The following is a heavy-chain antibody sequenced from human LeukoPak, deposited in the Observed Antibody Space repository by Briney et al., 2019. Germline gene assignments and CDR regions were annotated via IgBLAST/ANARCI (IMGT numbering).Heavy chain of an antibody. D-gene: IGHD3-10*01. CDR2: ISSNGGST. CDR1: GFTFSRYA. J-gene: IGHJ4*02. V-gene: IGHV3-64D*06. Sequence: GGPQRLSCSASGFTFSRYAMHWVRQARGKGLEYVSAISSNGGSTDYADAVKGRFTISRDNSRNMLHLQMSSLRVDDTDVYYCVKDSSSGSYFDYWGQGTLVTVSS. CDR3: VKDSSSGSYFDY.